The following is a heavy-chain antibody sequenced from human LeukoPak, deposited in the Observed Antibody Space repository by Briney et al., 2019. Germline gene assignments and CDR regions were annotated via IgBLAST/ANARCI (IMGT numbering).Heavy chain of an antibody. Sequence: GGSLRLSCAASGFIFSSHWMHWVRQVPGKGLQWVSRINIDGSRTMYADSVRGRFAISRDSFKNTLYLQMNSLRPEDTAVYYCAKEGDYYGSGSYRDGFDIWGQGTRATVSS. CDR1: GFIFSSHW. CDR2: INIDGSRT. CDR3: AKEGDYYGSGSYRDGFDI. D-gene: IGHD3-10*01. J-gene: IGHJ3*02. V-gene: IGHV3-74*03.